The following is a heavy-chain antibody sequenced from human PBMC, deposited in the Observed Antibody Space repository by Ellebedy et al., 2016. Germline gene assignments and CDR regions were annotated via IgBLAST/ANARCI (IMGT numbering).Heavy chain of an antibody. CDR2: IYTSGST. CDR3: ARGGVRGVMDPPQAKNFDP. V-gene: IGHV4-61*02. D-gene: IGHD3-10*01. J-gene: IGHJ5*02. CDR1: GGSISSGSYY. Sequence: SETLSLXXTVSGGSISSGSYYWSWIRQPAGKGLEWIGRIYTSGSTNYNPSLKSRVTMSVDTSKNQFSLELSSVTAADTAVYYCARGGVRGVMDPPQAKNFDPWGQGTLVTVSS.